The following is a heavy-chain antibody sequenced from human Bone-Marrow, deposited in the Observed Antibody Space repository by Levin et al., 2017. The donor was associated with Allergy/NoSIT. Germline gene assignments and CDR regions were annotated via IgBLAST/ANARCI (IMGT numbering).Heavy chain of an antibody. Sequence: SETLSLTCTVTGTSIRVTNWWGWVRRAPGKGLEWIGEVHHTGTTNYNPSLKSRVTISVDRSKNHFSLEMNSVTAADTAIYFCARAGGDDNWYDPWGQGTLVTVSS. D-gene: IGHD4-17*01. CDR1: GTSIRVTNW. CDR2: VHHTGTT. V-gene: IGHV4-4*02. J-gene: IGHJ5*02. CDR3: ARAGGDDNWYDP.